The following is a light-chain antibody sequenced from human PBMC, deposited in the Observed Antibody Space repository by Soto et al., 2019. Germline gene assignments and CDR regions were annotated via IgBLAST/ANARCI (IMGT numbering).Light chain of an antibody. CDR3: ISYARSSSYV. Sequence: QSALTQPASVSGSPGQSITISCSGTSRDIGTYDHVAWFQQFPGKTPKLMIYSVSNRPSGVSYRFSGSKSGNTASLTSSGLQAEDEADYYCISYARSSSYVFGTGTQLTVL. V-gene: IGLV2-14*01. CDR2: SVS. J-gene: IGLJ1*01. CDR1: SRDIGTYDH.